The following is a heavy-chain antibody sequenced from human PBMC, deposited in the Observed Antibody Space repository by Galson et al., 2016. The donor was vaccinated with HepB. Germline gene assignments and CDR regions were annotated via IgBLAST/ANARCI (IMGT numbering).Heavy chain of an antibody. J-gene: IGHJ6*02. CDR2: MNPNSGNT. CDR1: GYTCTSYD. D-gene: IGHD2-15*01. V-gene: IGHV1-8*01. CDR3: ARRRSYCSGGICSPDYSYYGIDV. Sequence: SVKVSCKASGYTCTSYDINWVRQAAGQGLEWMGWMNPNSGNTNYAQKFQGRVTMTTNTSISTAYMELSSLRSDDTAVYFCARRRSYCSGGICSPDYSYYGIDVWGQGTTVTVSS.